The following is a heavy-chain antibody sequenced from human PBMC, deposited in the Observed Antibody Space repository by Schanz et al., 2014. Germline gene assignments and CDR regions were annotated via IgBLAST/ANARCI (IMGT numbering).Heavy chain of an antibody. Sequence: EVQLVESGGGLIQPGGSLRLSCAVSGFTVSSNYMSWVRQAPGKGLEWVASISSGSTFEYYADSVMGRFTISRDNAKNSLFLQMNSLRAEDMAVYYCARADFWSGYASLDYYYGMDVWGQGTTVTVSS. V-gene: IGHV3-21*01. CDR1: GFTVSSNY. CDR2: ISSGSTFE. D-gene: IGHD3-3*01. J-gene: IGHJ6*02. CDR3: ARADFWSGYASLDYYYGMDV.